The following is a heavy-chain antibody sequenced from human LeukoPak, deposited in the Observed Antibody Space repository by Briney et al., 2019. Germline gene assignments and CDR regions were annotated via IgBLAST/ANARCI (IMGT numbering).Heavy chain of an antibody. CDR2: INPSGGST. V-gene: IGHV1-46*01. J-gene: IGHJ6*02. CDR1: GYTFTSYY. CDR3: AGVRITIFGVVAPYGMDV. Sequence: ASVKVSCKASGYTFTSYYMHWVRQARGQGVEWMGIINPSGGSTSYAQKFQGRVTMTRDTSPSRVYMELSRLRSEETAVDYCAGVRITIFGVVAPYGMDVWGQGTTVTVSS. D-gene: IGHD3-3*01.